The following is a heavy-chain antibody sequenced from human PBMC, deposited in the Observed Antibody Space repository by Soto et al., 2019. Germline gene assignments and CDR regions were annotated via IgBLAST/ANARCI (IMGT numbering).Heavy chain of an antibody. CDR1: GFTFSSYG. J-gene: IGHJ6*02. V-gene: IGHV3-33*01. Sequence: GGSLRLSCAASGFTFSSYGMHWVRQAPGKGLEWVAVIWYDGSNKYYADSVKGRFTISRDNSKNTLYLQMNSLRAEDTDVYYCAREGKYCSSTSCHDYYYYYGMDVWGQGTTVTVSS. CDR3: AREGKYCSSTSCHDYYYYYGMDV. D-gene: IGHD2-2*01. CDR2: IWYDGSNK.